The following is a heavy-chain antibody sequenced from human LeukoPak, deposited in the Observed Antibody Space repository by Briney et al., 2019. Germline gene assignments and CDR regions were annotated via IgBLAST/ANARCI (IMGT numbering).Heavy chain of an antibody. J-gene: IGHJ3*02. CDR2: ISSSSRYI. V-gene: IGHV3-21*01. CDR1: GFTFSTYS. D-gene: IGHD6-19*01. Sequence: GGSLRLSCAASGFTFSTYSMNWVRQAPGKGLEWVSSISSSSRYIYYADSVKGRFTISRDNAKNSLYLQVNSLRAEDTAAYYCARVSVAAAFDIWGQGTMVTVSS. CDR3: ARVSVAAAFDI.